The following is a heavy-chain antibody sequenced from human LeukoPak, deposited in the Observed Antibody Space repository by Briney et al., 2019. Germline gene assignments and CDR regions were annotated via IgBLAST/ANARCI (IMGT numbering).Heavy chain of an antibody. CDR1: GGSISSYY. V-gene: IGHV4-59*01. CDR3: ARGVYIAAAQYGY. J-gene: IGHJ4*02. Sequence: NPSETLSLTCTVSGGSISSYYWSWIRQPPGKGLEWIRYIYYSGTTNYNPSLRSRVTISVDTSKNQFSLKLSSVTAADTAVYYCARGVYIAAAQYGYWGQGTLVTVSS. D-gene: IGHD6-13*01. CDR2: IYYSGTT.